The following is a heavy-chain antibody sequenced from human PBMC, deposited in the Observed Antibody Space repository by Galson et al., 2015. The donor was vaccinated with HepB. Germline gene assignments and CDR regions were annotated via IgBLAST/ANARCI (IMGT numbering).Heavy chain of an antibody. J-gene: IGHJ6*03. D-gene: IGHD1-26*01. CDR3: ARGGVGATKAYYYYYYYMDV. CDR2: IIPIFGTA. CDR1: GGTFSSYA. V-gene: IGHV1-69*13. Sequence: SVKVSCKASGGTFSSYAISWVRQAPGQGLEWMGGIIPIFGTANYAQKFQGSVTITADESTGTAYVELSSLRSEDTAVYYCARGGVGATKAYYYYYYYMDVWGKGTTVTVSS.